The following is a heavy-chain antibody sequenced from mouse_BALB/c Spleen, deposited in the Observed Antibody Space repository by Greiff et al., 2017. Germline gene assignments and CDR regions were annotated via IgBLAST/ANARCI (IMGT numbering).Heavy chain of an antibody. D-gene: IGHD1-1*01. V-gene: IGHV5-17*02. Sequence: EVQVVESGGGLVQPGGSRKLSCAASGFTFSSFGMHWVRQAPEKGLEWVAYISSGSSTIYYADTVKGRFTISRDNPKNTLFLQMTSLRSEDTAMYYCARNGGTTVVAPYYAMDYWGQGTSVTVSS. CDR3: ARNGGTTVVAPYYAMDY. J-gene: IGHJ4*01. CDR2: ISSGSSTI. CDR1: GFTFSSFG.